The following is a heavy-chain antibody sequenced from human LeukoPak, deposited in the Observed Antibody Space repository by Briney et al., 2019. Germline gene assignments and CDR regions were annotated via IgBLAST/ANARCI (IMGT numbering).Heavy chain of an antibody. CDR1: GFTFDDYA. V-gene: IGHV3-9*01. CDR3: AKDFTSIPAAGDY. J-gene: IGHJ4*02. D-gene: IGHD6-25*01. Sequence: GGSLRLSCAASGFTFDDYAMHWVRQAPGKGLEWVSGVSWNSGSIGYADSVKGRFTISRDNAKNSLYLRMNSLRAEDTALYYCAKDFTSIPAAGDYWGQGTLVTVSS. CDR2: VSWNSGSI.